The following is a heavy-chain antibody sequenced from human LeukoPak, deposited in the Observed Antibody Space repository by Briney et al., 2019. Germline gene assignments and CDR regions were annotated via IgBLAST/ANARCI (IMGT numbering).Heavy chain of an antibody. Sequence: GGSLKISCKGSEYSFTSYWIGWVRQMPGKGLEWMGTIYPVDSDTIYSPSFRGQVTISADKSNSTAYPQWSSLKASDTAMYYCARSGWGYSFDYWGQGTLVTVSS. V-gene: IGHV5-51*01. CDR1: EYSFTSYW. CDR3: ARSGWGYSFDY. J-gene: IGHJ4*02. D-gene: IGHD3-10*01. CDR2: IYPVDSDT.